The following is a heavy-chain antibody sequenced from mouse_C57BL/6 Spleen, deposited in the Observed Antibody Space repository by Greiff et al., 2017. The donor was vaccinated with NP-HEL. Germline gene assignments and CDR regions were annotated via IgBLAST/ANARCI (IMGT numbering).Heavy chain of an antibody. J-gene: IGHJ2*01. CDR1: GFNIKDYY. Sequence: VQLQQSGAELVKPGASVKLSCTASGFNIKDYYMHWVKQRTEQGLEWIGRIDPEDGETKYAPKFPGKATITADTSSNTAYLQLSSLTSEDTAVYYCARVDYDEEDNDYWGQGTTLTVSS. D-gene: IGHD2-4*01. CDR3: ARVDYDEEDNDY. CDR2: IDPEDGET. V-gene: IGHV14-2*01.